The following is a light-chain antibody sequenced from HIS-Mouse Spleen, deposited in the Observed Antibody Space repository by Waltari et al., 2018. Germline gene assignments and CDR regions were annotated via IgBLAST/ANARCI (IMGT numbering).Light chain of an antibody. CDR3: QSADSSGTYNV. CDR2: KGS. J-gene: IGLJ6*01. V-gene: IGLV3-25*02. Sequence: SYELTQPPSVSVSPGQTARITCSGDALPKQYAYWYQQKPGQAPVLVIYKGSGRPSGIPERFSGSSSGTTVTLTISGVQAEEEADYFCQSADSSGTYNVFGSGTKVTVL. CDR1: ALPKQY.